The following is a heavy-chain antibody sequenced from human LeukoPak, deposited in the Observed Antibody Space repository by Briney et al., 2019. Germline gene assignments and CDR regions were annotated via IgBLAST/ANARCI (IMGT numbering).Heavy chain of an antibody. CDR1: GFTFSSYW. Sequence: TGGSLRLSCAASGFTFSSYWMHWVRQAPGKGLVWVSRINSDGSSTSYADSVKGRFTISRDNAKNTLYLQMNSLRAEDTAVYYCARGGYSYGLVPDYWGQGTLVTVSS. V-gene: IGHV3-74*01. CDR2: INSDGSST. J-gene: IGHJ4*02. CDR3: ARGGYSYGLVPDY. D-gene: IGHD5-18*01.